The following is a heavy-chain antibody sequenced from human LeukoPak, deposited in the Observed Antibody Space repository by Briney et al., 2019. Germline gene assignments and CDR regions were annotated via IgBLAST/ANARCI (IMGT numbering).Heavy chain of an antibody. CDR1: GFTFSDYW. Sequence: PGGSLRLSCAASGFTFSDYWMHWVRQVPGKGLVWVSYINPDGSDTNYADSVKGRFTISRDNAKNRLYLQMSGLRAEDTAVYYRAKDPVDATPIDYWGQGTLVTVSS. J-gene: IGHJ4*02. CDR2: INPDGSDT. CDR3: AKDPVDATPIDY. V-gene: IGHV3-74*01. D-gene: IGHD2-15*01.